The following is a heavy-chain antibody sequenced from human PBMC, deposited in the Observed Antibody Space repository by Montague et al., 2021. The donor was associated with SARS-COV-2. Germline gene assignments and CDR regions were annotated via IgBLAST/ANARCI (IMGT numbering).Heavy chain of an antibody. Sequence: VKPTQTLTLTCTFSGFSLISDGVGVGWIRQPPGKALEWLALIFWNDDKRYNSSLKNRLTVTKDTSKNQVVLTMTNMDPLDTGTYYCAHSLLLSSLGDFDSWGRGTLVTVAS. CDR3: AHSLLLSSLGDFDS. D-gene: IGHD3-16*01. CDR1: GFSLISDGVG. CDR2: IFWNDDK. J-gene: IGHJ4*02. V-gene: IGHV2-5*01.